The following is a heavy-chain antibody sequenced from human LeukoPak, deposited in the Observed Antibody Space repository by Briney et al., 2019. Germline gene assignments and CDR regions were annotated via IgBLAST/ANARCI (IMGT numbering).Heavy chain of an antibody. J-gene: IGHJ4*02. CDR1: GYTFTENY. CDR2: INPHTGAA. CDR3: ARGKSGYSP. Sequence: ASVKVCCKVSGYTFTENYIHWVRQAPGQGLEWMGLINPHTGAANYTQRFQGRVTLTRDTSSSTAYMHLSSLRSDDTAIYYCARGKSGYSPWGQGTPVTVSS. V-gene: IGHV1-2*02. D-gene: IGHD3-22*01.